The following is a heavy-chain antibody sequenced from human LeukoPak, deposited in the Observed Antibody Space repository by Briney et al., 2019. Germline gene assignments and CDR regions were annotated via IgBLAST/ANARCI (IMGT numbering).Heavy chain of an antibody. CDR3: ARHRYPTNFDF. Sequence: SETLSLTCDVSGYSISSGYYWGWIRQPPGKGLEWIGTVYHSARTHYNPSLKSRVTISVDTSKNQFSLKVTSMSAADAAVYYCARHRYPTNFDFWGQGNLVAVSS. D-gene: IGHD3-16*02. J-gene: IGHJ4*02. V-gene: IGHV4-38-2*01. CDR2: VYHSART. CDR1: GYSISSGYY.